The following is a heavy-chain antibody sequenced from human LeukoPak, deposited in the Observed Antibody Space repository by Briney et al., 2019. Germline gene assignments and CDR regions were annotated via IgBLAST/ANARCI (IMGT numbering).Heavy chain of an antibody. D-gene: IGHD6-13*01. CDR1: GYTFTSYG. Sequence: ASVKVSCKASGYTFTSYGISWVRQAPGQGLEWMGWISAYNGNTNYAQKLQGRVTMTTDTSTSTAYMELRSLRSDDTAVYYCAKDCVRQQLVFDWFDPWGQGTLVTVSS. CDR2: ISAYNGNT. V-gene: IGHV1-18*01. J-gene: IGHJ5*02. CDR3: AKDCVRQQLVFDWFDP.